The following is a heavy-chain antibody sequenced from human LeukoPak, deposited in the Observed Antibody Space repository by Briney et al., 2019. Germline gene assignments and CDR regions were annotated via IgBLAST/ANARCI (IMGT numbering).Heavy chain of an antibody. CDR3: AKEGWSDY. CDR1: GFTFTTCA. J-gene: IGHJ4*02. D-gene: IGHD2-8*01. CDR2: ISASGDIT. V-gene: IGHV3-23*01. Sequence: PGGSLRLSCAASGFTFTTCAMSWVRQAPGKGLEWVSAISASGDITHYADSVKGRFTISRDNSKSTLFLQMNSLRAEDTAVYYCAKEGWSDYWGQGTLVTVSS.